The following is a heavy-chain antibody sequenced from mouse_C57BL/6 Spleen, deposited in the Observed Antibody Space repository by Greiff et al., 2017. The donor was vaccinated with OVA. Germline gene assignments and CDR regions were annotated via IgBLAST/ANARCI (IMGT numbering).Heavy chain of an antibody. V-gene: IGHV1-19*01. CDR2: INPYNGGT. Sequence: VQLQQSGPVLVKPGASVKMSCKASGYTFTDYYMNWVKQSHGKSLEWIGVINPYNGGTSYNQKFKGKATLTVDKSSSTAYMELNSLTSEDSAVYYCARGVTTVVPYWYFDVWGTGTTVTVSS. CDR1: GYTFTDYY. CDR3: ARGVTTVVPYWYFDV. J-gene: IGHJ1*03. D-gene: IGHD1-1*01.